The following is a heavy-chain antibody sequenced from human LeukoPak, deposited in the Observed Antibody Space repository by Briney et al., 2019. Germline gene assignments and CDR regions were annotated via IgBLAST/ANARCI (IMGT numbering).Heavy chain of an antibody. CDR1: GLSLSNYW. CDR2: IKPTGSET. Sequence: GGSLRLSCAASGLSLSNYWVTWVRQAPGQGPEFLANIKPTGSETYYVDPVKGRFTISRDNAKNLVLLQMNSLRGDDTAGYYCGRFGYEAAVDLWGRGTLVTVSS. CDR3: GRFGYEAAVDL. J-gene: IGHJ4*02. V-gene: IGHV3-7*01. D-gene: IGHD6-13*01.